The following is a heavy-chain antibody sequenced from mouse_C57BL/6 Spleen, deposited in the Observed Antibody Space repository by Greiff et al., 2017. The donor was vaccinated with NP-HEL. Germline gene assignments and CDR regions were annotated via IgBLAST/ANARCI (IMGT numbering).Heavy chain of an antibody. CDR1: GYAFSSSW. D-gene: IGHD2-5*01. J-gene: IGHJ4*01. CDR2: IYPGDGDN. V-gene: IGHV1-82*01. Sequence: QVQLKQSGPELVKPGASVKISCKASGYAFSSSWMNWVKQRPGKGLEWIGRIYPGDGDNNYNGKFKGKATLTAEKSSITAYMQLSSLTSEDSAVYFCASYYSNPYAMDYWGQGTSVTVSS. CDR3: ASYYSNPYAMDY.